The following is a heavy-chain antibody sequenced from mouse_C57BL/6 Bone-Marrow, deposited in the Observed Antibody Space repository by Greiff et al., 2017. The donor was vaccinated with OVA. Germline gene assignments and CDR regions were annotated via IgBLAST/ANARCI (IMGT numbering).Heavy chain of an antibody. D-gene: IGHD4-1*01. CDR1: GYSITSGYY. J-gene: IGHJ2*01. CDR2: ISYDGSN. Sequence: VQLQQSGPGLVKPSQSLSLTCSVTGYSITSGYYWNWIRQFPGNKLEWMGYISYDGSNNYNPSLKNRISITRDTSKNQFFLKLNSVTTEDTATYYCASNWDHDYWGQGTTLTVSS. CDR3: ASNWDHDY. V-gene: IGHV3-6*01.